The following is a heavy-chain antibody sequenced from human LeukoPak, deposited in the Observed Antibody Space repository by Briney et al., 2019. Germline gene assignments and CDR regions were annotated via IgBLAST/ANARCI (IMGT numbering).Heavy chain of an antibody. D-gene: IGHD1-14*01. CDR3: AIGNRRTKMDV. Sequence: SETLSLTCAVYGGSFSGYYWSWVRQPPGKGLEWIGEINHSGSTNYNPSLKSRVTISVDTSKNQFSLKLSSVTAADTAVYYCAIGNRRTKMDVWGKGTTVTVSS. J-gene: IGHJ6*04. CDR1: GGSFSGYY. CDR2: INHSGST. V-gene: IGHV4-34*01.